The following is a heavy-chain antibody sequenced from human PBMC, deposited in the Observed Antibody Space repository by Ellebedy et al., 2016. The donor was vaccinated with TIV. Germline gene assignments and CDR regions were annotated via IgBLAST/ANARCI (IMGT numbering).Heavy chain of an antibody. J-gene: IGHJ5*02. Sequence: MPSETLSLTCTVSGGSISNSDYYWDWIRQPPGKGLEWIGSIYYSGSTYYNPSLKSRVTISIDTSKNQFSRNLSSVTAADTAVYYCARDPALPRGRFDPWGQGTLVTVSS. CDR2: IYYSGST. V-gene: IGHV4-39*07. CDR3: ARDPALPRGRFDP. CDR1: GGSISNSDYY.